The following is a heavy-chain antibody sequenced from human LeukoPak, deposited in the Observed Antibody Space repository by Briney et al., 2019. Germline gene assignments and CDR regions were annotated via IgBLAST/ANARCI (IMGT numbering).Heavy chain of an antibody. V-gene: IGHV1-2*02. D-gene: IGHD1-26*01. CDR3: ARDSGLYEGATDY. CDR1: GYTFTSYA. Sequence: GASVKVSCKASGYTFTSYAMNWVRQAPGQGLEWMGWINPNSGGTNYAQKFQGRVTMTRDTSISTAYMELSRLRSDDTAVYYCARDSGLYEGATDYWGQGTLVTVSS. CDR2: INPNSGGT. J-gene: IGHJ4*02.